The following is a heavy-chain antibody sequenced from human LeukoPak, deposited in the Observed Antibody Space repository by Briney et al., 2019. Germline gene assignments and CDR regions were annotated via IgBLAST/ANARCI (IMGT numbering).Heavy chain of an antibody. CDR1: GFTLSSYA. J-gene: IGHJ4*02. Sequence: GGSLRLSCAASGFTLSSYAMSWVRQGPGKGLEWVSYISSSSSTIYYADSVKGRFTISRDNAKNSLYLQMNSLRAEDTAVYYCAREGGYGDYASGYWGQGTLVTVSS. D-gene: IGHD4-17*01. CDR3: AREGGYGDYASGY. CDR2: ISSSSSTI. V-gene: IGHV3-48*01.